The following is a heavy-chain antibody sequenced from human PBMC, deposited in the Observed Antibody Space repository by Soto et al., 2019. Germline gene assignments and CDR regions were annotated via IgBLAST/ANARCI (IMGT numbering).Heavy chain of an antibody. Sequence: GASVKVSCKASGGTFSSYAISWVRQAPGQGLEWMGGIIPIFGTANYAQKFQGRVTITADESTSTAYMELSSLRSEDTAVYYCASGGDVCSSTSCHYYYYGMDVWGQGTTVTVSS. CDR2: IIPIFGTA. CDR1: GGTFSSYA. J-gene: IGHJ6*02. V-gene: IGHV1-69*13. CDR3: ASGGDVCSSTSCHYYYYGMDV. D-gene: IGHD2-2*01.